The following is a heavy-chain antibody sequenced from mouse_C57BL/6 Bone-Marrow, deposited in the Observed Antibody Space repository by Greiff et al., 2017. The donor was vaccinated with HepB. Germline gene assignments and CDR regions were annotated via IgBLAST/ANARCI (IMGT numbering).Heavy chain of an antibody. Sequence: QVQLQQPGAELVKPGASVKLSCKASGYTFTSYWMQWVKQRPGQGLEWIGEIDPSDSYTNYNQKFKGKATLTVDTSSSTAYMQLSSLTSEDSAVYYCARQLRLRGAMDYGGQGTSVTVSS. V-gene: IGHV1-50*01. CDR2: IDPSDSYT. CDR1: GYTFTSYW. CDR3: ARQLRLRGAMDY. D-gene: IGHD3-2*02. J-gene: IGHJ4*01.